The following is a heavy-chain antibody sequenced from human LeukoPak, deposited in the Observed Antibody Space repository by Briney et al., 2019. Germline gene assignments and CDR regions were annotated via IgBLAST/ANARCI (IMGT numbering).Heavy chain of an antibody. D-gene: IGHD3-3*01. CDR2: IKQDGSEK. V-gene: IGHV3-7*01. CDR3: ATTLRFLEWLPAYFDY. Sequence: QPGGSLRLSCAASGFTFSSYWMSWVRQAPGKGLEWVANIKQDGSEKYYVDSVKGRFTISRDNAKNSLYLQMNSLRAEDTAVYYCATTLRFLEWLPAYFDYWGREPWSPSPQ. CDR1: GFTFSSYW. J-gene: IGHJ4*02.